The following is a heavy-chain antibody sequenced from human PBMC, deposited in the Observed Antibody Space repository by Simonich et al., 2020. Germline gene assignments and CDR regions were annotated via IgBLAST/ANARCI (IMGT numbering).Heavy chain of an antibody. D-gene: IGHD2-21*01. CDR3: AREFRDHWYFDL. Sequence: QVQLQQWGAGLLKPSETLSLTCAVYGGSFSGYYWSWIRQPPGKGREWIGEINHRGITNQNPALKGRVTRSVDTSKNQFSLKLSSVTAADTAVYYCAREFRDHWYFDLWGRGTLVTVSS. V-gene: IGHV4-34*01. CDR2: INHRGIT. J-gene: IGHJ2*01. CDR1: GGSFSGYY.